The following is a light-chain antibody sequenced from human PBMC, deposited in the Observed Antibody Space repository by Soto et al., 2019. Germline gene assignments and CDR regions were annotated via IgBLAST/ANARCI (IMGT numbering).Light chain of an antibody. Sequence: EIVLTQFPGTLSLSPGGRATLSCRASQSISDTLAWYQQRPGQAPRLLIYAASSRATGIPDRFSGSGSGTDFTLTISSLQSEDFAVYYCQQYNNWPPLTFGGGTKVDIK. CDR1: QSISDT. J-gene: IGKJ4*01. V-gene: IGKV3D-15*01. CDR3: QQYNNWPPLT. CDR2: AAS.